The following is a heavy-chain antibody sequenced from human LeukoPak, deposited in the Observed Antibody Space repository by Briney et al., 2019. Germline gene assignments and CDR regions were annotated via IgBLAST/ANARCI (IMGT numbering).Heavy chain of an antibody. CDR1: GGSISSGSYY. J-gene: IGHJ3*02. D-gene: IGHD3-16*01. V-gene: IGHV4-61*02. Sequence: PSETLSLTCTVSGGSISSGSYYWSWIRQPAGKGLEWIGRIYTSGSTNYNPSLKSRVTISVDSSKNQLSVKLNSVTAADTAIYYCASKRARAKVWDAFDIWGQGTMVTVSS. CDR3: ASKRARAKVWDAFDI. CDR2: IYTSGST.